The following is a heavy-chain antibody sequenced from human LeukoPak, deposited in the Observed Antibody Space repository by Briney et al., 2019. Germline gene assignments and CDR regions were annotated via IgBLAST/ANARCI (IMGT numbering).Heavy chain of an antibody. D-gene: IGHD6-19*01. CDR2: IRYDGSNK. CDR1: GFTFSSYG. V-gene: IGHV3-30*02. CDR3: ANLKSGWSPGGMDV. J-gene: IGHJ6*02. Sequence: PGGSLRLSCAASGFTFSSYGMHWVRQAPGKGLEWVAFIRYDGSNKYYADSVKGRFTISRDNSKNTLYLQMNSLRAEDTAVYYCANLKSGWSPGGMDVWGQGTTVTVSS.